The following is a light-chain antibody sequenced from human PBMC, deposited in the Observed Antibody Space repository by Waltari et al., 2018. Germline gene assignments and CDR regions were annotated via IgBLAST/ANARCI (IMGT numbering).Light chain of an antibody. CDR1: TSNIGGNS. CDR3: AVWDDSVSGWV. V-gene: IGLV1-44*01. Sequence: QYVLTQPPSLSRTPGQWVTISCSGTTSNIGGNSVTWYQQVPGKAPKLLIYSISQRPSGVPARFSGSKSGTSASLAISGLQPEVEADYYCAVWDDSVSGWVFGGGTKLTVL. J-gene: IGLJ3*02. CDR2: SIS.